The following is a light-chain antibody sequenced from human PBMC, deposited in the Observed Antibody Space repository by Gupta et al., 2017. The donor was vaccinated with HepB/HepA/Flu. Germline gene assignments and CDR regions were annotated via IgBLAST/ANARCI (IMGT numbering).Light chain of an antibody. CDR2: KDS. CDR1: GLQNRY. Sequence: SSDLTQPPSVSVSPGQTARITCSGSGLQNRYALWYQQKPGQAPLLLIYKDSERASGIPERFAAVSSWTNATLKFNGVQAEDEGDYYCQSADSSGPLVYVFGTGTRVTVL. CDR3: QSADSSGPLVYV. V-gene: IGLV3-25*03. J-gene: IGLJ1*01.